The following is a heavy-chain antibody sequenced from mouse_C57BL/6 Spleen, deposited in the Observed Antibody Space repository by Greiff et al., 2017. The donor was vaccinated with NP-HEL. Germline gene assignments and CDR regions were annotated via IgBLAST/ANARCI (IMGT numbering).Heavy chain of an antibody. Sequence: EVKLMESGGGLVQPKGSLKLSCAASGFTFNTYAMHWVRQAPGKGLEWVARMRSKSSNYATYYADSVKDRFTISSDDSQSMLYLQMNNMKTEDTAMYYGVRRDQYYGGYFDVWGTGTTVTVSS. J-gene: IGHJ1*03. CDR2: MRSKSSNYAT. V-gene: IGHV10-3*01. CDR3: VRRDQYYGGYFDV. D-gene: IGHD1-1*01. CDR1: GFTFNTYA.